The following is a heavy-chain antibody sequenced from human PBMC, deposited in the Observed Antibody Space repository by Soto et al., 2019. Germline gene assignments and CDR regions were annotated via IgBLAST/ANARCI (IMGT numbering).Heavy chain of an antibody. V-gene: IGHV3-9*01. D-gene: IGHD3-9*01. CDR3: AKGGRLVILWNFDY. CDR2: ISWNSGSI. J-gene: IGHJ4*02. CDR1: GFTFDDYA. Sequence: EVQLVESGGGLVQPGRSLRLSCAASGFTFDDYAMHWVLQAPGKGLEWVSGISWNSGSIGYADSVKGRFTISRDNAKNSLYLQMNSLRAEDTALYYCAKGGRLVILWNFDYWGQGTLVTVSS.